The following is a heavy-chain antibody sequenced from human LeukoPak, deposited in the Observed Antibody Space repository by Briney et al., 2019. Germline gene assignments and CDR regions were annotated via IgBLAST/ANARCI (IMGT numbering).Heavy chain of an antibody. CDR1: GCTFTGYY. J-gene: IGHJ4*02. Sequence: ASVKVSCKASGCTFTGYYMHWVRQAPGQGLEWMGRINPNSGGTNYAQKFQGRVTMTRDTSISTAYMELSRLRSDDTAVYYCARVSPVVPAAKFDYWGQGTLVTVSS. V-gene: IGHV1-2*06. CDR3: ARVSPVVPAAKFDY. D-gene: IGHD2-2*01. CDR2: INPNSGGT.